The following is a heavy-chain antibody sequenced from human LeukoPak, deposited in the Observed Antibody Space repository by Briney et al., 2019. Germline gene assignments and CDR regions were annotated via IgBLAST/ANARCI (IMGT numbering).Heavy chain of an antibody. J-gene: IGHJ6*04. V-gene: IGHV4-30-4*01. D-gene: IGHD2-15*01. CDR2: INYSERT. CDR1: GCSISSGDFY. Sequence: SQTLSLTCTVSGCSISSGDFYWSRNRQPPGKGLVWSSYINYSERTYYDPSLKSRVTISVDTSKNQFSLKLSSVTAADTAVYYCARYREYCSGGSCQGYYYGMDVWGKGTTVTVSS. CDR3: ARYREYCSGGSCQGYYYGMDV.